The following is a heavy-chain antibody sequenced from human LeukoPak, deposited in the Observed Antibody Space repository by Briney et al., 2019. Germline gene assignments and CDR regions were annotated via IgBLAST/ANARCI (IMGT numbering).Heavy chain of an antibody. D-gene: IGHD2-15*01. V-gene: IGHV4-39*01. Sequence: SETLSLTCTVSGGSISSSSYYWGWIRQPPGKGLEWIGSIYYSGSTNYNPSLKSRVTISVDTSKNQFSLKLSSVTAADTAVYYCARVWGVVALDYWGQGTLVTVSS. CDR2: IYYSGST. CDR3: ARVWGVVALDY. CDR1: GGSISSSSYY. J-gene: IGHJ4*02.